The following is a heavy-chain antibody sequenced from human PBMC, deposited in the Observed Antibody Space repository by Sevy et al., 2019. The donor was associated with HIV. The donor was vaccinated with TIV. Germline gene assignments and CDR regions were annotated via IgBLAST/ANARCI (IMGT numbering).Heavy chain of an antibody. CDR1: GFTFSNAW. J-gene: IGHJ6*02. D-gene: IGHD5-12*01. Sequence: GGSLRLSCAASGFTFSNAWMSWVRQAPGKGLEWVGRIKSKTDGGTTDYAAPVKGRFTISRDDSKNTLYLQMNSLKTEDTAVYYSTTDLSSGYVNGYYYYGMDVWGQGTTVTVSS. CDR2: IKSKTDGGTT. V-gene: IGHV3-15*01. CDR3: TTDLSSGYVNGYYYYGMDV.